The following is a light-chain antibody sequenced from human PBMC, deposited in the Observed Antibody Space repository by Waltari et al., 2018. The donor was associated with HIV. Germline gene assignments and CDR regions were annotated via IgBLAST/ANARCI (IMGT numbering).Light chain of an antibody. CDR2: RNN. CDR3: AAWDDSLSGQWV. CDR1: SSNIGSND. Sequence: QSVLTQPPSASGTHGPRVTISCSGSSSNIGSNDVSWYQTLPGTAPKLLIYRNNQRPSGVPDRFSGSKSGTSASLAISGLRSEDEADYYCAAWDDSLSGQWVFGGGTKLTVL. V-gene: IGLV1-47*01. J-gene: IGLJ3*02.